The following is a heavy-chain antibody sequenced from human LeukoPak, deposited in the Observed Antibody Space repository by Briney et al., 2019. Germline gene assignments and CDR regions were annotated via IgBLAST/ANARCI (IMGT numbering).Heavy chain of an antibody. CDR2: IYYSGST. CDR3: ARHVRRDGYNHFDY. V-gene: IGHV4-39*01. D-gene: IGHD5-24*01. CDR1: GGSISSSSYY. J-gene: IGHJ4*02. Sequence: SETLSLTCTVSGGSISSSSYYWGWIRQPPGKGLEWIGSIYYSGSTYYNPSLKSRVTISVDTSKDQFSLKLSSVTAADTAAYYCARHVRRDGYNHFDYWGQGTLVTVSS.